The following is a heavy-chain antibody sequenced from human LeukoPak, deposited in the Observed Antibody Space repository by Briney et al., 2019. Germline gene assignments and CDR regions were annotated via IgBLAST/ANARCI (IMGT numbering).Heavy chain of an antibody. CDR2: INHSGST. CDR3: ARGFWGLTRFDP. V-gene: IGHV4-34*01. CDR1: GGSFSGYY. J-gene: IGHJ5*02. D-gene: IGHD3-16*01. Sequence: SETLSLTCAVYGGSFSGYYWSWIRQPPGKGLEWIGEINHSGSTNYNPSLKSRVTISVDTSKNQFSLKLSSVTAADTAVYYCARGFWGLTRFDPWGQGTLVTVSS.